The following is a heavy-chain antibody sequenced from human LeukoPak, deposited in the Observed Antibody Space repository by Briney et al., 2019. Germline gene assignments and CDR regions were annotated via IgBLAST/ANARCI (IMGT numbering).Heavy chain of an antibody. Sequence: GGSLRLSCAASGFTFSSYWMHWVRQAPGKGLVWVSRIKSDGSSTSYADSVQGRFTISRDNAKNTLYLQMNSLGAEDTAVYYCASQTVVGATDYWGQGTLVTVSS. D-gene: IGHD1-26*01. CDR2: IKSDGSST. CDR3: ASQTVVGATDY. V-gene: IGHV3-74*01. J-gene: IGHJ4*02. CDR1: GFTFSSYW.